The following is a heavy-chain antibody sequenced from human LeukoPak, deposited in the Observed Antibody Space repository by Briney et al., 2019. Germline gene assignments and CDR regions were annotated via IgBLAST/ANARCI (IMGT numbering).Heavy chain of an antibody. CDR3: ARGGQGDGHSADEAFDI. D-gene: IGHD5-18*01. Sequence: GGSLRLSCAASGFTFSSYSMNWVRQAPGKGLEWVSSISSSSSYIYYADSVKGRFTISRDNAKNSLYLQMNSLRAEDTAVYYCARGGQGDGHSADEAFDIWGQGTMVTVSA. CDR1: GFTFSSYS. CDR2: ISSSSSYI. V-gene: IGHV3-21*01. J-gene: IGHJ3*02.